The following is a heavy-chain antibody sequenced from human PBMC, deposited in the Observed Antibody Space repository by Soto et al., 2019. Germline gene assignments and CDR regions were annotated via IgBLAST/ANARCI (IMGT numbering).Heavy chain of an antibody. CDR1: GYSFTSYW. CDR3: ARHPAHYDDSSGYWFEYFQH. Sequence: PGESLKISCKGSGYSFTSYWIGWVRQLPGKGLEWMGIIYPGDSDTRYSPSFQGQVTISADKSIRTASLPWSSLKASDTGMYYCARHPAHYDDSSGYWFEYFQHWGQGTLVTVSS. CDR2: IYPGDSDT. V-gene: IGHV5-51*01. D-gene: IGHD3-22*01. J-gene: IGHJ1*01.